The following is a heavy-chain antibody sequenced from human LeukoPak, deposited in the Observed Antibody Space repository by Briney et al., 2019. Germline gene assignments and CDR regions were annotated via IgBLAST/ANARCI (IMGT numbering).Heavy chain of an antibody. V-gene: IGHV4-31*03. CDR3: ARATVTTRSLFDY. CDR2: IYYSGST. CDR1: GGSISSGGYY. J-gene: IGHJ4*02. Sequence: SQTLSLTCTVSGGSISSGGYYWSWIRQHPGKGLEWIGYIYYSGSTYYNPSLKSRVTISVDGSKNQFSLKLSSVTAADTAVYYCARATVTTRSLFDYWGQGTLVTVSS. D-gene: IGHD4-17*01.